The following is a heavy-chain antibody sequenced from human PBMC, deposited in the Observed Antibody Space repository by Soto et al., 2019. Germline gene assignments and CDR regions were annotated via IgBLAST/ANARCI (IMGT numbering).Heavy chain of an antibody. D-gene: IGHD6-19*01. V-gene: IGHV2-5*02. CDR2: IYWDDDK. Sequence: QITLKESGPPLVKPTQTLTLTCTFSGFSLSTSGVGVGWIRQPPGKALEWLALIYWDDDKRYSPSLKSRLTITKDTSKNQVVLTMTNMDPVDTATYYCAHQTTIAVAGNFDYWGQGTLVTVSS. CDR3: AHQTTIAVAGNFDY. J-gene: IGHJ4*02. CDR1: GFSLSTSGVG.